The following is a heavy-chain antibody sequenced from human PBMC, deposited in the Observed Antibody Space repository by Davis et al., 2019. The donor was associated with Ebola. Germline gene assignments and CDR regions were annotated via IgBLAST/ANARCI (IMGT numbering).Heavy chain of an antibody. CDR2: ISYDGSNK. V-gene: IGHV3-30-3*01. Sequence: GESLKISCAASGFTFSSYAMHWVRQAPGKGLEWVAVISYDGSNKYYADSVKGRFTISRDNSKNTLYLQMNSLRAEDTALYYCARGRYYLGYWGQGTLVTVSS. CDR3: ARGRYYLGY. D-gene: IGHD3-10*01. CDR1: GFTFSSYA. J-gene: IGHJ4*02.